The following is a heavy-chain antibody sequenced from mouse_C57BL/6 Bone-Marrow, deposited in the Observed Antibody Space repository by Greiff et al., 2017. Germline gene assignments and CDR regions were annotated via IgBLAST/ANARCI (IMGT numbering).Heavy chain of an antibody. Sequence: QVQLQQPGAELVRPGTSVKLSCKASGYTFTSYWMHWVKQRPGQGLEWIGEIDPSDSDTNYNQKFKGKATLTVDTSSSTTYMQLSSLTSEDSAVYYCARLLRHGDYWGQGTSVTVSS. CDR1: GYTFTSYW. J-gene: IGHJ4*01. CDR3: ARLLRHGDY. D-gene: IGHD1-2*01. CDR2: IDPSDSDT. V-gene: IGHV1-59*01.